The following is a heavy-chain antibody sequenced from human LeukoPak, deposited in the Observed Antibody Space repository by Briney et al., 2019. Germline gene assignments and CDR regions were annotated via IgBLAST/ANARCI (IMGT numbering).Heavy chain of an antibody. CDR1: GFTFSSYA. Sequence: GGSLRLSCAASGFTFSSYAMSWVRQAPGKGLEWVANLNQDGSEKYYVDSVKGRFTISRDNAKNSLYLQMNSLRAEDTAVYYCARGGSYNWFDPWGQGTLVTVSS. CDR2: LNQDGSEK. J-gene: IGHJ5*02. CDR3: ARGGSYNWFDP. V-gene: IGHV3-7*01. D-gene: IGHD6-25*01.